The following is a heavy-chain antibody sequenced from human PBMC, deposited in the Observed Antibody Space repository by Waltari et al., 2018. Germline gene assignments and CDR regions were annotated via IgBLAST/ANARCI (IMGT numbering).Heavy chain of an antibody. Sequence: QVQLVESGGGVVQPGGSLRPSCAASGFSFTSYGMHWVRQAPGKGLEWVAIIRFDGIEEYYSDSVQGRFTISRDTSKNTLYLQMNSLRPEDTAIYYCARDLRDHYFDYWGQGTLVTVSS. CDR3: ARDLRDHYFDY. D-gene: IGHD2-21*01. CDR1: GFSFTSYG. CDR2: IRFDGIEE. V-gene: IGHV3-30*02. J-gene: IGHJ4*02.